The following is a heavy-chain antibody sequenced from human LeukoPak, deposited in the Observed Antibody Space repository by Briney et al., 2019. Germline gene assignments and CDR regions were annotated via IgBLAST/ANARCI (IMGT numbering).Heavy chain of an antibody. CDR1: GYSFTTYW. CDR2: MNPDSGVT. CDR3: ARDPGFLQSDY. V-gene: IGHV1-2*02. Sequence: GASVTVSCKASGYSFTTYWIHWVRQAPGLGLEWMGCMNPDSGVTGYAQRFQGRVTMTRDTSINTAYMQLSSLKSDDTAVYFCARDPGFLQSDYWGQGTLVTVPS. J-gene: IGHJ4*02.